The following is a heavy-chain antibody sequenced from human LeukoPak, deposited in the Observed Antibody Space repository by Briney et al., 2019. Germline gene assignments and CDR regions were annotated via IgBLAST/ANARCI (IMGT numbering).Heavy chain of an antibody. J-gene: IGHJ3*02. D-gene: IGHD6-19*01. CDR3: ARGRSGWTEDAFDI. Sequence: GASVKVSCKASVYTFTGYYIHGVRQAPRQGREWMGWINPNRGGTNYAQKFQGRVTMTRDTSISTAYMELSRLRSDDTAVYYCARGRSGWTEDAFDIWGQGTMVTVSS. CDR1: VYTFTGYY. V-gene: IGHV1-2*02. CDR2: INPNRGGT.